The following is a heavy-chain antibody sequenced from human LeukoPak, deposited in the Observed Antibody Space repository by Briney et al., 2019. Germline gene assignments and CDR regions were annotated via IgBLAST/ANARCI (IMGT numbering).Heavy chain of an antibody. CDR2: IYSSGST. Sequence: GGSLRLSCAASGFTVSSNYMYWVRQAPGKGLEWVSVIYSSGSTYFADSVKGRFTIPRDNSKNTLYLQMNSLRAEDTAVYYCATTYDSSGYYTGYWGQGTLVTVSS. V-gene: IGHV3-53*01. CDR3: ATTYDSSGYYTGY. D-gene: IGHD3-22*01. CDR1: GFTVSSNY. J-gene: IGHJ4*02.